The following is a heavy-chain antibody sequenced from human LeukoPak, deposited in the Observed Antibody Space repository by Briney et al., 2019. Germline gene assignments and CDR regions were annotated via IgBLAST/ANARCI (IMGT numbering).Heavy chain of an antibody. D-gene: IGHD3-16*01. CDR1: GGSIRGYY. Sequence: PSETLSLTCSVSGGSIRGYYWIWIRQPAGKKLEWIGRVFTDGSSNYNASLKSRVTMSVDTSNNQFSLKLSSVSAADTAVYYCARDLGLSLDYWGQGTLVTVPS. J-gene: IGHJ4*02. CDR3: ARDLGLSLDY. CDR2: VFTDGSS. V-gene: IGHV4-4*07.